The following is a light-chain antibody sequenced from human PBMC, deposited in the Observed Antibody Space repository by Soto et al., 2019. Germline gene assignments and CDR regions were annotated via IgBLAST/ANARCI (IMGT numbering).Light chain of an antibody. J-gene: IGKJ1*01. CDR1: QSVSSSY. CDR2: GAS. V-gene: IGKV3-20*01. Sequence: EIVLTQSPGTLSLSPGERATLSCRASQSVSSSYLAWYQQKLGQAPRLLIYGASSRATGIPDRFNGSGSGTDFTLTISRLEPEDFAVYYCQQYGSSSWTFGQGTKVEIK. CDR3: QQYGSSSWT.